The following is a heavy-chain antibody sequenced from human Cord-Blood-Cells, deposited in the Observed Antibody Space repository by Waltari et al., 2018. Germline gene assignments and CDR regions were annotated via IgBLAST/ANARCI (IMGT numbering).Heavy chain of an antibody. CDR1: GYTSPGYY. CDR3: ARPHYGGNSSWYFDL. CDR2: INPNSGGT. D-gene: IGHD4-17*01. V-gene: IGHV1-2*02. J-gene: IGHJ2*01. Sequence: QVQLVQSGAEVKNPGASVKVSCKASGYTSPGYYMHWVRQAPGQGLEWMGWINPNSGGTNYAQKFQGRVTMTRDTSISTAYMELSRLRSDDTAVYYCARPHYGGNSSWYFDLWGRGTLVTVSS.